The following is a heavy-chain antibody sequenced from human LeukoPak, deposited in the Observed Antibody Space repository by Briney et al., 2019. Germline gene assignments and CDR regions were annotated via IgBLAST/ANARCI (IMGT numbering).Heavy chain of an antibody. D-gene: IGHD3-22*01. CDR2: MNPNSGNT. J-gene: IGHJ4*02. Sequence: GASVKVSCKASGYTLTSYDINWVRQATGQGLEWMGWMNPNSGNTGYAQKFQGRITMTRNTSISTAYMELSSLRSEDTAVYYCARYYYDSSGYCDYWGQGTLVTVSS. CDR3: ARYYYDSSGYCDY. CDR1: GYTLTSYD. V-gene: IGHV1-8*01.